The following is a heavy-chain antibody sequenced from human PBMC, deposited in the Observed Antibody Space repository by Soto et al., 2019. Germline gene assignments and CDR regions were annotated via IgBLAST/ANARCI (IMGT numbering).Heavy chain of an antibody. D-gene: IGHD6-13*01. CDR3: ASVPPYSSSWYFDL. CDR1: GYTFTNYD. J-gene: IGHJ2*01. Sequence: QVQLVQSGAEVKKPGASVKVSCKASGYTFTNYDINWVRQAPGQGLEWMGWISAYNGNTNYAQKLQGRVTMTTDTSTSTAYMELRSLRSDDTAVYYCASVPPYSSSWYFDLWGRRTLVTVSS. CDR2: ISAYNGNT. V-gene: IGHV1-18*01.